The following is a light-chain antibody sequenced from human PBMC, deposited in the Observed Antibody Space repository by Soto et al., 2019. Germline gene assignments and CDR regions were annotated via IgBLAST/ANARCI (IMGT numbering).Light chain of an antibody. CDR1: QSVSSSY. J-gene: IGKJ5*01. CDR2: GAS. CDR3: QQYGSSPRIT. V-gene: IGKV3-20*01. Sequence: EIVLTQSPCTLSLSQGERATLSCRASQSVSSSYLAWYQQKPGQAPRLLIYGASSRATGIPDRFSGSGSGTDFTLTISRLEPEDFAVYYCQQYGSSPRITFGQGTRLEIK.